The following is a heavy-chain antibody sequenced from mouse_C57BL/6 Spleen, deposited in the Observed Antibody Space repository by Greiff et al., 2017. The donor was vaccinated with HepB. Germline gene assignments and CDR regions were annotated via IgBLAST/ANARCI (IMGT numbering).Heavy chain of an antibody. D-gene: IGHD1-1*01. CDR1: GFNIKDYY. Sequence: EVQLQQSGAELVKPGASVKLSCTASGFNIKDYYMHWVKQRTEQGLEWIGRIDPEDGETKYATKFQGKATITADTSSNTAYLQLSSLTSEDTAVYYCAREPGSSYYFDYWGQGTTLTVSS. CDR3: AREPGSSYYFDY. V-gene: IGHV14-2*01. CDR2: IDPEDGET. J-gene: IGHJ2*01.